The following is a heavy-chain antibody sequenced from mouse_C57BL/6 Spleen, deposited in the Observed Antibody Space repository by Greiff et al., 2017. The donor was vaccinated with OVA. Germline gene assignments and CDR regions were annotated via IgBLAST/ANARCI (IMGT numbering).Heavy chain of an antibody. CDR1: GYAFSSSW. D-gene: IGHD1-1*01. CDR2: IYPGDGDT. J-gene: IGHJ2*01. Sequence: QVQLQQSGPELVKPGASVKISCKASGYAFSSSWMNWVKQRPGKGLEWIGRIYPGDGDTNYNGKFKGKATLTADKSSSTAYMQLSSLTSEDSAVYFCAGYYGSFDYWGQGTTLTVSS. CDR3: AGYYGSFDY. V-gene: IGHV1-82*01.